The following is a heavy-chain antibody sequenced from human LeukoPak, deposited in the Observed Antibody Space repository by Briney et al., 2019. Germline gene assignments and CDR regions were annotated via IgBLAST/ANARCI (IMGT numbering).Heavy chain of an antibody. Sequence: GGSLRLSCAASGFTFRKYGMHWVRQAPGKVLEWVTFIRNDGSDKYYADSVKGRFTISRDSSKNTVYVQMHSLRPEDTAVYYCAKDTTPPKAGFDPWGQGTLVTVSS. V-gene: IGHV3-30*02. J-gene: IGHJ5*02. D-gene: IGHD1-14*01. CDR2: IRNDGSDK. CDR3: AKDTTPPKAGFDP. CDR1: GFTFRKYG.